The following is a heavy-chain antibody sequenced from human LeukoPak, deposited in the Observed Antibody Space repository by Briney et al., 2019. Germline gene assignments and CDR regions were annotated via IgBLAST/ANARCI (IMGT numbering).Heavy chain of an antibody. CDR1: GYSFTSYW. CDR3: TIHSGNSGQAY. V-gene: IGHV5-51*01. Sequence: GDSLKISCKGSGYSFTSYWIGWVRQRPGKGLEWMGIIYPGDSDTRYSPSFQGQVTISADKSIYTAYLQWSSLKASDSAMYYCTIHSGNSGQAYWGQGTLVTVSS. D-gene: IGHD4-23*01. J-gene: IGHJ4*02. CDR2: IYPGDSDT.